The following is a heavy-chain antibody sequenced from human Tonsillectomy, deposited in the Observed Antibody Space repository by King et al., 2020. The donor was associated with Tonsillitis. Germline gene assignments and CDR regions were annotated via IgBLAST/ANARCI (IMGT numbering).Heavy chain of an antibody. V-gene: IGHV3-15*01. CDR3: TPGPPSHSIVDNY. J-gene: IGHJ4*02. D-gene: IGHD1-26*01. CDR1: GFTFNNAW. CDR2: IKSETDGGTT. Sequence: VQLVESGGGLVKPGGSLRLSCAASGFTFNNAWMSWVRQAPGKGLEWVGRIKSETDGGTTDYAAPVKGRFTISRDDSKNTLYLQMNSLKTEDTAVYYCTPGPPSHSIVDNYWGQGALVTVSS.